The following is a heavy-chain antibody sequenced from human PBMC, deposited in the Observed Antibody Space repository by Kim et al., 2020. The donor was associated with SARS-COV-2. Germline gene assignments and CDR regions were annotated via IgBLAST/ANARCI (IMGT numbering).Heavy chain of an antibody. J-gene: IGHJ4*02. CDR2: ISGSDLGT. CDR1: GFTFSSYA. Sequence: GGSLRLSCAVSGFTFSSYAMTWVRQAPGKGLQWVSFISGSDLGTYYADSVKGRFTISRDNSKNTLYLQMNNLRAEDTAVYYCAKDLGPGRGAPDCWGQGTLVTVSS. V-gene: IGHV3-23*01. CDR3: AKDLGPGRGAPDC. D-gene: IGHD3-10*01.